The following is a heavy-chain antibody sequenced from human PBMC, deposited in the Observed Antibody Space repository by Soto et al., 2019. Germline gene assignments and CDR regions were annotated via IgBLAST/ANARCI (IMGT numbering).Heavy chain of an antibody. Sequence: SVKLSWKAPGGTFSSYAISWVRQAPGQGLEWMGGIIPIFGTANYAQKFQGRVTITADESTSTAYMELSSLRSEDTAVYYCARDYRRFYDSSGYYFDYWG. D-gene: IGHD3-22*01. J-gene: IGHJ4*01. V-gene: IGHV1-69*13. CDR3: ARDYRRFYDSSGYYFDY. CDR1: GGTFSSYA. CDR2: IIPIFGTA.